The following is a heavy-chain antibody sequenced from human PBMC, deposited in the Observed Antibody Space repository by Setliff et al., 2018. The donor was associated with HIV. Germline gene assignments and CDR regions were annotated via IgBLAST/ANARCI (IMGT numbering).Heavy chain of an antibody. J-gene: IGHJ4*02. D-gene: IGHD3-22*01. Sequence: GASVKVSCKASGGTLSTHTFAWVRQAPGQGLEWMGGIIPIFGITHYTQKFQDRVTISRNTSISTAYMELSGLRSEDTAVYYCARGRGRYYDSRSYLDYWGQGTLVTVSS. CDR2: IIPIFGIT. CDR1: GGTLSTHT. V-gene: IGHV1-69*10. CDR3: ARGRGRYYDSRSYLDY.